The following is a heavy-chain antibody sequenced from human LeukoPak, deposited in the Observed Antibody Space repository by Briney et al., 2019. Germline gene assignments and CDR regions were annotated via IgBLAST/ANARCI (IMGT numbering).Heavy chain of an antibody. D-gene: IGHD3-22*01. CDR2: IIPIFGIA. CDR3: ARASPDPRDYYGSSGYYYFPLGFDY. J-gene: IGHJ4*02. V-gene: IGHV1-69*04. Sequence: SVKVSCKACGGTFSSYAISWVPQAPGQGLEWMGRIIPIFGIANYAQKFQGRVTITADKSTSTAYMELSSLRSEDTAVYYCARASPDPRDYYGSSGYYYFPLGFDYWGQGTLVTVSS. CDR1: GGTFSSYA.